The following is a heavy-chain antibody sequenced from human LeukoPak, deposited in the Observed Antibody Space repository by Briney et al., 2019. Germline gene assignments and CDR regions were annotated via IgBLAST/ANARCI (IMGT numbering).Heavy chain of an antibody. Sequence: SETLSLTCTVSGGSISSYYWSWIRQPPGKGLEWIGYIYYSGSTNYNPSLKSRVTISVDTSKNQFSLKLSSVTAADTAAYYCARGHYDSGGYNDYWGQGTLVTVSS. J-gene: IGHJ4*02. V-gene: IGHV4-59*01. D-gene: IGHD3-22*01. CDR2: IYYSGST. CDR1: GGSISSYY. CDR3: ARGHYDSGGYNDY.